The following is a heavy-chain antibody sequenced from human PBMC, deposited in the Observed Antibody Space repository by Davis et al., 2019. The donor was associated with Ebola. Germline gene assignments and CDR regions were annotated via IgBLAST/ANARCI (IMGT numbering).Heavy chain of an antibody. CDR1: GGSFSGYY. J-gene: IGHJ6*02. CDR2: INHSGST. Sequence: SETLSLTCAVSGGSFSGYYCSWIRQPPGKGLEWIGEINHSGSTNYNPSLTSQVTISVDTSKNQFSLKLSAGTAADTAVYYGARTRRGWIPWFYGMDVWGQGTTVTVSS. V-gene: IGHV4-34*01. CDR3: ARTRRGWIPWFYGMDV. D-gene: IGHD3-22*01.